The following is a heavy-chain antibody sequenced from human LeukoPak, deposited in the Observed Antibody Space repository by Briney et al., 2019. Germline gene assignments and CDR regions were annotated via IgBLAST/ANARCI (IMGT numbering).Heavy chain of an antibody. CDR3: TRSLNCFTSGTSRRDFDS. V-gene: IGHV3-23*01. J-gene: IGHJ4*02. Sequence: GGSLRLSCTASGFTFSHYAMIWVRQTPGKGLEWVSAINDGDDGPYYADSVKGRFTISRDNSKNTLFLQMNNLRAEDTALYYCTRSLNCFTSGTSRRDFDSWGQGTLVTVSS. CDR2: INDGDDGP. D-gene: IGHD3-10*01. CDR1: GFTFSHYA.